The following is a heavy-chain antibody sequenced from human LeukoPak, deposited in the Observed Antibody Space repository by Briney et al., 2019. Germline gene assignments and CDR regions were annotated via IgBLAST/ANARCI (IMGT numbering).Heavy chain of an antibody. J-gene: IGHJ4*02. CDR2: ISGSGGRT. Sequence: PGGSLRLSCAASGFTFSSYAMSWVRQAPGKGLEWVSAISGSGGRTYYADSVKGRFTISRDNSENTLYLQMNSLRAEDTAVYYCAKRDRDYHDSSGYYRGLWGQGTLVTVSS. D-gene: IGHD3-22*01. CDR1: GFTFSSYA. V-gene: IGHV3-23*01. CDR3: AKRDRDYHDSSGYYRGL.